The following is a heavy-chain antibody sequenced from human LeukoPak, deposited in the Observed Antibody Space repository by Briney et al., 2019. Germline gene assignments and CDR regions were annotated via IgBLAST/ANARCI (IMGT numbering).Heavy chain of an antibody. J-gene: IGHJ4*02. CDR3: ARIGSRITMVRGVPFDY. CDR2: ISAYNGNT. D-gene: IGHD3-10*01. CDR1: GCTFTSYG. V-gene: IGHV1-18*04. Sequence: ASVKVSCKASGCTFTSYGISWVRQAPGQGLEWMGWISAYNGNTNYAQKLQGRVTMTADTSTSTAYMELRSLRSDDTAVYYCARIGSRITMVRGVPFDYWGQGTLVTVSS.